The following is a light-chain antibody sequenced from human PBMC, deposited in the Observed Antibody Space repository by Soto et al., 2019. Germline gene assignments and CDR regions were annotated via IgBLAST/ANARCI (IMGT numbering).Light chain of an antibody. Sequence: QSALTQPRSVSGSPGQLVTISCTGTISDIEGYNYVSWYQHHPGKAPKLLISDVTKRPSWVPDRFSGSKSGSTASLTISELQAEDEAVYYCSSYAGSNNLVFGGGTQLTVL. J-gene: IGLJ2*01. V-gene: IGLV2-11*01. CDR2: DVT. CDR1: ISDIEGYNY. CDR3: SSYAGSNNLV.